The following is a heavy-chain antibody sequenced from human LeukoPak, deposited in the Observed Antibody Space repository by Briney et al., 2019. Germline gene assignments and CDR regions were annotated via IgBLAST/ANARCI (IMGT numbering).Heavy chain of an antibody. CDR3: ARTVGITMVRGVIWWFDP. J-gene: IGHJ5*02. D-gene: IGHD3-10*01. CDR2: IYTSGST. Sequence: PSETLSLTCTVSGGSISSGSYFWSWIRQPAGKGLELIGRIYTSGSTNYNPSLRSRVTISVDTSKNQFSLNLSSVTAADTAVYYCARTVGITMVRGVIWWFDPWGQGTLVTASS. CDR1: GGSISSGSYF. V-gene: IGHV4-61*02.